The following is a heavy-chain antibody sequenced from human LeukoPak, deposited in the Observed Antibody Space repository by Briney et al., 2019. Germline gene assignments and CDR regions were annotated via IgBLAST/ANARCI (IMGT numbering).Heavy chain of an antibody. CDR3: AKSQTRMTTVTPHDY. D-gene: IGHD4-17*01. Sequence: GRSLRLSCAASGFTFSSYGMHWVRQAPGKGLDWVAVIWYDGSNKYYADSVKGRFTISRDNSKNTLYLQMNSLRAEDTAVYYCAKSQTRMTTVTPHDYWGQGTLVTVSS. V-gene: IGHV3-33*06. CDR2: IWYDGSNK. J-gene: IGHJ4*02. CDR1: GFTFSSYG.